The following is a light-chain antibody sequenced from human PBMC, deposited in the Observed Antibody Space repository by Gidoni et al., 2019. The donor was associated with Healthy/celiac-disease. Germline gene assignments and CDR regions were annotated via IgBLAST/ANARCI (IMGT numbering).Light chain of an antibody. Sequence: ETVMTQSPATLSVSPGERATLSCRASQSVSSNLAWYQQKPGQAPRLLINGASTRATGIPARFSGSGSGTEFTLTISSLQSEDFAVYYCQQYNNWPPLTFGGXTKVEIK. CDR1: QSVSSN. J-gene: IGKJ4*01. CDR3: QQYNNWPPLT. V-gene: IGKV3-15*01. CDR2: GAS.